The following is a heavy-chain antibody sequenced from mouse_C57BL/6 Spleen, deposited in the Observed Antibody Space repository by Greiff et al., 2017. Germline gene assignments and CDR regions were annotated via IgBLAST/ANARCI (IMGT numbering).Heavy chain of an antibody. D-gene: IGHD2-3*01. CDR3: TTSSDGYYDYFDY. CDR1: GFNIKDDY. V-gene: IGHV14-4*01. CDR2: IDPENGDT. Sequence: ESGAELVRPGASVKLSCTASGFNIKDDYMHWVKQRPEQGLEWIGWIDPENGDTEYASQFQGKATITADTSSNTAYLQLSSLTSEDTAVYYCTTSSDGYYDYFDYWGQGTTLTVSS. J-gene: IGHJ2*01.